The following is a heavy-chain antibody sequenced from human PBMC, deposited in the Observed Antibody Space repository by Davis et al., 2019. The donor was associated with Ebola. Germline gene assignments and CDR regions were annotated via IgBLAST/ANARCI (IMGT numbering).Heavy chain of an antibody. CDR1: GLTFSSYG. Sequence: GESLKISCTASGLTFSSYGMHWVRQAPGKGLEWVAVIGYDGGDKHYADSVKGRFTISRDNSKNTLCLQMNSLRAEDTAVYYCARDFESYFDYWGQGTLVTVSS. V-gene: IGHV3-33*01. CDR2: IGYDGGDK. CDR3: ARDFESYFDY. J-gene: IGHJ4*02.